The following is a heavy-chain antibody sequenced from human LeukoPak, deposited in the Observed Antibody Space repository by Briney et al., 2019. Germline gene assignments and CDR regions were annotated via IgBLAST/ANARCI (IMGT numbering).Heavy chain of an antibody. CDR2: IRYDGTAQ. D-gene: IGHD1-7*01. CDR3: ARGNSNGFDI. CDR1: GFTFSNYG. V-gene: IGHV3-30*02. Sequence: PGGSLRLSCAASGFTFSNYGMDWVRQAPGKGLEWVAFIRYDGTAQYYADSVKGRFTISRDNSKNTLYLQVNSVRAKDTAVYYCARGNSNGFDIWGQGTMVTVSS. J-gene: IGHJ3*02.